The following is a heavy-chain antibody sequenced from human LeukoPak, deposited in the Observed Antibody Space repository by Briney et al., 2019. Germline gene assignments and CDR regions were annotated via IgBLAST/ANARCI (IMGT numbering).Heavy chain of an antibody. D-gene: IGHD5-24*01. CDR1: GFTFSSFG. V-gene: IGHV3-33*01. J-gene: IGHJ5*01. CDR2: IWNDGSNK. CDR3: ARALADSDGYNYGLDS. Sequence: GRSLILSCAASGFTFSSFGMHWVRQAPGEGLEWVAIIWNDGSNKYYADSVKGRFTISRDNSKNTLSLQMNSLRAEDTAVYYCARALADSDGYNYGLDSWGQGTLVTVSS.